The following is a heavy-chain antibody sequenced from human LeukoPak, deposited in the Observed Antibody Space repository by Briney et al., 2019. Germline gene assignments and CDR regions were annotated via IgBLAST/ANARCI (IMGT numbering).Heavy chain of an antibody. V-gene: IGHV4-59*11. J-gene: IGHJ3*02. CDR2: IHYSGST. CDR3: ARASGSYSRGAFDI. Sequence: SETLSLTCTVSGGSINNHFWNWIRQPPGKGLEWIGNIHYSGSTNYNPSLESRVTISVDTSKNQFSLKLSSVTAADTAVYYCARASGSYSRGAFDIWGQGTMVTVSS. CDR1: GGSINNHF. D-gene: IGHD1-26*01.